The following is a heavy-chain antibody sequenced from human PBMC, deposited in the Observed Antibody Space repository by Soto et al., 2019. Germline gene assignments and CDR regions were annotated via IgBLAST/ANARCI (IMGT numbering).Heavy chain of an antibody. CDR1: GFTFNKYA. Sequence: QVQLVESGGGVVQPGRSLRLSCAASGFTFNKYAMHWVRQAPGKGLEWVAVISYDGNKSYYADSVKGRFTISRDNSKNTLYVQMNSLTAEDTAVYYCARDDSGPEYCFDYWGPGTLVSVSS. J-gene: IGHJ4*02. CDR3: ARDDSGPEYCFDY. CDR2: ISYDGNKS. D-gene: IGHD1-26*01. V-gene: IGHV3-30-3*01.